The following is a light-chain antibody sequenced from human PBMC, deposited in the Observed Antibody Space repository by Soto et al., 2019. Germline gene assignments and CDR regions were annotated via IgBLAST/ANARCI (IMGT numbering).Light chain of an antibody. CDR2: GVT. CDR1: GSDIGAYEH. Sequence: QSLLTQPASVSWSPGQSITISCTGTGSDIGAYEHVSLYHHLPGKAPKLMIYGVTNRPSGVSNRFAGSKSGNTASLTISGLQAGDEADYYCNSYTSANTYVFGTGTKVTVL. J-gene: IGLJ1*01. V-gene: IGLV2-14*01. CDR3: NSYTSANTYV.